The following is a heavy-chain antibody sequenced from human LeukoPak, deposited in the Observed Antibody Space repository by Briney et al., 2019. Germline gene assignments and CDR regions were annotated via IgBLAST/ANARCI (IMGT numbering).Heavy chain of an antibody. J-gene: IGHJ4*02. D-gene: IGHD6-19*01. CDR1: GFTFGDYV. V-gene: IGHV3-49*03. CDR3: SRDLATYGSGLLRSRFDY. CDR2: IRSKAYGGTT. Sequence: GGSLRLSCTASGFTFGDYVMSWFRQAPGKGLVWVGFIRSKAYGGTTEYAASVKGRFTMSRDDSKSIAYLQMNSLKTEDTAVYYCSRDLATYGSGLLRSRFDYWGQGTLVTVSS.